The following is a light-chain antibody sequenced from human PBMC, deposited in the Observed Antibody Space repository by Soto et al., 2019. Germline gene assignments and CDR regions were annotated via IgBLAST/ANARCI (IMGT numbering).Light chain of an antibody. V-gene: IGKV1-12*01. Sequence: DIQMTQSPSSVSASVGDRVSITCRASQDIGDWLAWYQQKQGKAPKLLVYAASSLQSGVPSRFSGSGSGTDFTLTISRLQPEDFETYYCQQGYSFPVTFGGGTKVDIK. CDR1: QDIGDW. CDR2: AAS. CDR3: QQGYSFPVT. J-gene: IGKJ4*01.